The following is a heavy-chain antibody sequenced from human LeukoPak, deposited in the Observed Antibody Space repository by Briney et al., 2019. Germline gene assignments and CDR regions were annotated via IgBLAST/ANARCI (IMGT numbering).Heavy chain of an antibody. D-gene: IGHD6-13*01. CDR3: ARGPIAAVWVTFDY. CDR2: IYYSGST. V-gene: IGHV4-39*07. CDR1: GGSISSSSSY. Sequence: SETLSLTCTVSGGSISSSSSYWGWIRQPPGKGLEWIGSIYYSGSTYYNPSLKSRVTISVDTSKNQFSLKLSSVTAADTAVYYCARGPIAAVWVTFDYWGQGTLVTVSS. J-gene: IGHJ4*02.